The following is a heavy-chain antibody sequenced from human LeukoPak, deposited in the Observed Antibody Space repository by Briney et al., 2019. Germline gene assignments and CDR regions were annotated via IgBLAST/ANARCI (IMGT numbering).Heavy chain of an antibody. CDR2: IKQDGSEK. J-gene: IGHJ3*02. CDR3: ASGYYDSSGYRTI. V-gene: IGHV3-7*01. CDR1: GFTFSSYW. Sequence: GGSLRLSCAASGFTFSSYWMSWVRQAPGKGLEWVANIKQDGSEKYYVDSVKGRFTISRDNAKNSLYLQMTSLRAEDTAVYYCASGYYDSSGYRTIWGQGTMVTVSS. D-gene: IGHD3-22*01.